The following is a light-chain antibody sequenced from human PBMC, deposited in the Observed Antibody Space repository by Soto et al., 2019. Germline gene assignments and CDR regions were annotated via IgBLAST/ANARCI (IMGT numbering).Light chain of an antibody. Sequence: QSALTRPASVSGSPGQSITISCTGTGSDIGGYNYVSWYQQRPGKAPQLMIYEATDRPSGVSNRFSGSKSGNTASLTISGLQAEDEADYYCSSYTAWATWVFGGGTKLTVL. CDR3: SSYTAWATWV. V-gene: IGLV2-14*01. J-gene: IGLJ3*02. CDR2: EAT. CDR1: GSDIGGYNY.